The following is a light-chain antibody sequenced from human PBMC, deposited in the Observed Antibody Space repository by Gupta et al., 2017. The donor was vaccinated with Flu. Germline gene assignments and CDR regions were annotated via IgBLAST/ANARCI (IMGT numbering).Light chain of an antibody. CDR2: EDT. CDR1: SSDVGRHNY. Sequence: QSALTQPASMSGSPGQSITISCTGTSSDVGRHNYVSWYQQHPGKAPKLMIYEDTNRPSGVSYRFSGSKSGNTASLTISGLQAEDEADYYCSSYTSISTWVFGGGTKVTVL. J-gene: IGLJ3*02. V-gene: IGLV2-14*01. CDR3: SSYTSISTWV.